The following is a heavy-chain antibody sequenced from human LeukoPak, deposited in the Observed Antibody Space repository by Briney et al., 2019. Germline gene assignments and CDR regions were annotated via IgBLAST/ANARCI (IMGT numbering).Heavy chain of an antibody. CDR2: INAGNGNT. CDR3: ARGTIFGVNYYYYYMDV. J-gene: IGHJ6*03. CDR1: GYTFTSYA. D-gene: IGHD3-3*01. V-gene: IGHV1-3*01. Sequence: ASVKVSCKASGYTFTSYAMHWVRQAPGQRLEWMGWINAGNGNTKYSQKFQGRVTITRDTSASTAYMELSSLRSEDTAVYYCARGTIFGVNYYYYYMDVWGKGTTVTVSS.